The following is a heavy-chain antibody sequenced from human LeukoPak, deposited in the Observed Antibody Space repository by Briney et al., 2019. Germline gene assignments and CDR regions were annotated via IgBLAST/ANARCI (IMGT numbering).Heavy chain of an antibody. CDR2: VYTGGST. D-gene: IGHD5-12*01. Sequence: GGSLRLSCAASGFTVSSNYMTWVRQAPGKGLEWVSVVYTGGSTYSADSVKGRFTISRDNSKNTLWLQMNSPTADDTAVYYCARGEFSGLDYWGQGTLVTVSS. V-gene: IGHV3-53*01. J-gene: IGHJ4*02. CDR3: ARGEFSGLDY. CDR1: GFTVSSNY.